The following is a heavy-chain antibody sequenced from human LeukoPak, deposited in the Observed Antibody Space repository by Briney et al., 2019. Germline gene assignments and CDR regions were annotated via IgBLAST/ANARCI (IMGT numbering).Heavy chain of an antibody. CDR1: GFTLSSYA. Sequence: GGSLRLSCAASGFTLSSYAMSWVRQAPGKGLEWVSAISGSGGSTYYADSVKGRFTISRDNSKNTLYLQMNSLRAEDTAVYYCAKDSTIFGVANGPLDYWGQGTLVTVSS. CDR2: ISGSGGST. J-gene: IGHJ4*02. V-gene: IGHV3-23*01. CDR3: AKDSTIFGVANGPLDY. D-gene: IGHD3-3*01.